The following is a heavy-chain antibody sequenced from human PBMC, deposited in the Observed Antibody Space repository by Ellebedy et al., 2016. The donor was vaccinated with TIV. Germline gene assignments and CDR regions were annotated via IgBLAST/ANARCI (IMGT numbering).Heavy chain of an antibody. CDR3: ARDGLMVTLYYHYGMDV. V-gene: IGHV3-74*01. Sequence: GESLKISCAASGFTFSGNWMHWVRQAPGKGLVWVSRINSDGRSTTYADSVKGRFTISRDNAKNSLFLQMNSLRAEDTAVYFSARDGLMVTLYYHYGMDVWGQGTTVTVSS. CDR2: INSDGRST. CDR1: GFTFSGNW. J-gene: IGHJ6*02. D-gene: IGHD2-8*01.